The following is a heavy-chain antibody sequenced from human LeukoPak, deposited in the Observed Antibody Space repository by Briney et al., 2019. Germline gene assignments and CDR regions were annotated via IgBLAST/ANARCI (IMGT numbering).Heavy chain of an antibody. Sequence: GGSLRLSCAASGFTFSSYGMNWVRQAPGKGLEWVSHISSSSSTIYYAGSVKGRFTISRDNAKNSLYLQMNSLRADDTAVYYCARDGVVPGPWHFDYWGQGTLVTVSS. V-gene: IGHV3-48*01. D-gene: IGHD3-3*01. CDR1: GFTFSSYG. J-gene: IGHJ4*02. CDR2: ISSSSSTI. CDR3: ARDGVVPGPWHFDY.